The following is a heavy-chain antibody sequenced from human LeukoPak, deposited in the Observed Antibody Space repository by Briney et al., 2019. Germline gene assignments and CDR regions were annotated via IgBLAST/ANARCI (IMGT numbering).Heavy chain of an antibody. CDR3: AREDDYGGNFDY. V-gene: IGHV3-66*02. D-gene: IGHD4-23*01. CDR1: GFTVSSNY. Sequence: GGSLRLSCAASGFTVSSNYMSWVRQAPGKGLEWVSVIYSGGSTYYADSAKGRFTISRDNSKNTLYLQMNSLRAEDTAVYYCAREDDYGGNFDYWGQGTLVTVSS. CDR2: IYSGGST. J-gene: IGHJ4*02.